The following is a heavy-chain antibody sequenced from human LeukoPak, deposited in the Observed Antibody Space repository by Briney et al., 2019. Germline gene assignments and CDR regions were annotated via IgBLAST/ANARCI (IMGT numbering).Heavy chain of an antibody. Sequence: PSETLSLTCTVSDGSISSSSYYWGWIRQPPGKGLEWIGSIYYSGSTYYNPSLKSRVTISVDTSKNQFSLKLSSVTAADTAVYYCARDCSSTSCLDYWGQGTLVTVSS. CDR3: ARDCSSTSCLDY. CDR1: DGSISSSSYY. CDR2: IYYSGST. D-gene: IGHD2-2*01. V-gene: IGHV4-39*07. J-gene: IGHJ4*02.